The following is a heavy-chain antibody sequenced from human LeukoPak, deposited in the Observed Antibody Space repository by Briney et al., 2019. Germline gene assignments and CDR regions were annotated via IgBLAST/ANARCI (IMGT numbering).Heavy chain of an antibody. CDR2: ISSSSSYI. CDR3: ARHRVAEGAYFDY. CDR1: GFTFSSDS. J-gene: IGHJ4*02. V-gene: IGHV3-21*01. Sequence: GGSLRPSCAASGFTFSSDSMNWVRQAPGKGPEWISSISSSSSYIHYADSVKGRFTISRDNAKNSMYLQMNSLRAEDTAVYYCARHRVAEGAYFDYWGQGTLVTVSS. D-gene: IGHD6-13*01.